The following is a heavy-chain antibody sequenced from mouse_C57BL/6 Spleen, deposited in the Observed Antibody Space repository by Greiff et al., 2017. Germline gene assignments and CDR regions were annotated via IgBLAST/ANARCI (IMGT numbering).Heavy chain of an antibody. J-gene: IGHJ3*01. V-gene: IGHV1-52*01. CDR1: GYTFTSYW. D-gene: IGHD2-5*01. CDR2: IDPSDSET. CDR3: AAAYYSNYGCAY. Sequence: QVQLQQPGAELVRPGSSVKLSCKASGYTFTSYWMPWVKQRPIQGLEWIGNIDPSDSETHYNQKFKVKATLTVDKSSSTAYMQLSSLTSEDSAVYYCAAAYYSNYGCAYWGQGTLVTVSA.